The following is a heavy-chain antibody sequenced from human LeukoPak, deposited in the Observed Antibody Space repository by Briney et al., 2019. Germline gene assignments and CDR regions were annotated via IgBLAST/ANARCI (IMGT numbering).Heavy chain of an antibody. D-gene: IGHD3-10*01. V-gene: IGHV4-4*07. CDR2: IYTSGST. J-gene: IGHJ4*02. CDR3: ARSSPRWFGESPPKIPFDY. CDR1: GGSISSYY. Sequence: SETLSLTCTVPGGSISSYYWSWIRQPAGKGLEWIGRIYTSGSTNYNPSLKSRVTMSVDTSKNQFSLKLSSVTAADTAVYYCARSSPRWFGESPPKIPFDYWGQGTLVTVSS.